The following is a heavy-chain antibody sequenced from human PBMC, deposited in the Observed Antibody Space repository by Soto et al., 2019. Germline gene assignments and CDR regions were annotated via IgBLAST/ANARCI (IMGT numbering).Heavy chain of an antibody. CDR1: GYTLTSYG. Sequence: GASVKVSCKASGYTLTSYGISWVRLAPGEGLEWMGWISAYNGNTNYAQKLQGRVTMTTDTSTSTAYMELRSLRSDDTAVYYCAIYDSYGSGSPLNHYYYYYMDVWGKGTTVTVSS. CDR3: AIYDSYGSGSPLNHYYYYYMDV. J-gene: IGHJ6*03. CDR2: ISAYNGNT. D-gene: IGHD3-10*01. V-gene: IGHV1-18*01.